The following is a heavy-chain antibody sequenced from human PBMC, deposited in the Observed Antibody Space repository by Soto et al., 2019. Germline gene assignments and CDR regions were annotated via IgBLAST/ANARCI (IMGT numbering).Heavy chain of an antibody. CDR3: ARVRGYYDIWTGYYAALDYGMDG. CDR1: GGSISSYY. Sequence: SETLSLTCTVSGGSISSYYWSWIRQPPGKGLEWIGYIYYSGSTNYNPSLKSRVTISVDTSKNQFSLKLSSVTAADTAVYYCARVRGYYDIWTGYYAALDYGMDGWGQGTTVTVSS. J-gene: IGHJ6*02. CDR2: IYYSGST. D-gene: IGHD3-9*01. V-gene: IGHV4-59*01.